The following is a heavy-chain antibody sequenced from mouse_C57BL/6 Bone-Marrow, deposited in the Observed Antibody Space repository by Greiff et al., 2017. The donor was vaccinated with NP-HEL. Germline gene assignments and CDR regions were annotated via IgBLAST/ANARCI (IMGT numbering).Heavy chain of an antibody. J-gene: IGHJ4*01. V-gene: IGHV5-6*01. Sequence: EVNLVESGGDLVKPGGSLKLSCAASGFTFSSYGMSWVRPTPDKRLEWVATISSGGSYTYYPDSVKGRFTISRDNAKNTLYLQMSSLKSEDTAMYYCARHGGYYVGYAMDYWGQGTSVTVSS. CDR3: ARHGGYYVGYAMDY. CDR1: GFTFSSYG. D-gene: IGHD2-3*01. CDR2: ISSGGSYT.